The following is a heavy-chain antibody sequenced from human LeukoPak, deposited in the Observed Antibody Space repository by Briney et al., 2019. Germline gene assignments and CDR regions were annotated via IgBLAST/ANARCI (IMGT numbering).Heavy chain of an antibody. CDR1: GFTVSSNY. CDR2: IYSGAAT. Sequence: PGGSLRLSCAVSGFTVSSNYISWVRQAPGKGLECVSVIYSGAATSYADSVKGRFTISRDNSKNTLYLQMNSLRAEDTALYYCARIIVRAAADYFDYWGQGSLVTVSS. V-gene: IGHV3-53*01. CDR3: ARIIVRAAADYFDY. J-gene: IGHJ4*02. D-gene: IGHD1-26*01.